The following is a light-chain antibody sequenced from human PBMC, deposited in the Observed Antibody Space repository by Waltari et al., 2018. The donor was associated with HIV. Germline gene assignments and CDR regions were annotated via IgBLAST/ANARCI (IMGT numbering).Light chain of an antibody. CDR2: LAS. CDR1: QGISHS. CDR3: QQYFDAPWT. Sequence: DIQMTQSPSSLSASVGDRVSITCRASQGISHSLAWYQVKQGKAPNLLLYLASRLQSGVPSRFSGSGSGPEFTLTISSLRPEDFGTYYCQQYFDAPWTFGQGTKVEIK. J-gene: IGKJ1*01. V-gene: IGKV1-NL1*01.